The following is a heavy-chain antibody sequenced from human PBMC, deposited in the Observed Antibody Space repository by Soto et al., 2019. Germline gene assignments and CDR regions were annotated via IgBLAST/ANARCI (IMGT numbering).Heavy chain of an antibody. J-gene: IGHJ6*02. Sequence: GGSLKLPCRSPGFNLSSYTMHWVRQATGKGLEWVSSISSSSRYIYYADSVKGRFTIARDNAENSLSLQMNSLTAEDTAVYYCARDGQWRNYYYGLDVWGQGTTVTVSS. D-gene: IGHD6-19*01. CDR3: ARDGQWRNYYYGLDV. V-gene: IGHV3-21*01. CDR1: GFNLSSYT. CDR2: ISSSSRYI.